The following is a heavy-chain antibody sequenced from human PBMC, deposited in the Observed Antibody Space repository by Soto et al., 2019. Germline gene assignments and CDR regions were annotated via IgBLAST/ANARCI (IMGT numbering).Heavy chain of an antibody. CDR3: ALYSNSPNGMDV. CDR2: ISYDGSNK. Sequence: QVQLVESGGGVVQPGRSLRLSCAASGFTFSSYAMHWVRQAPGKGLEWVAVISYDGSNKYYADSVKGRFTISRDNSKNTLSLQMNSLRAEDTAVYYCALYSNSPNGMDVWGQGTTVTVSS. CDR1: GFTFSSYA. J-gene: IGHJ6*02. V-gene: IGHV3-30-3*01. D-gene: IGHD4-4*01.